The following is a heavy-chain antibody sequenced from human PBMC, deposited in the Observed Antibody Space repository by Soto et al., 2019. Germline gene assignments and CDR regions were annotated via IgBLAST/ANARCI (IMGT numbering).Heavy chain of an antibody. CDR2: IYYSGST. D-gene: IGHD3-10*01. Sequence: QVQLQESGPGLVKPSETLSLTCTVSGGSISSYYWSWIRQPPGKGLEWIGYIYYSGSTNYNPSLKSRVTISVDTSKNQFSLKLSSVTAADTAVYYCARERITMVRGVLTYYFDYWGQGTLVTVSS. V-gene: IGHV4-59*01. CDR3: ARERITMVRGVLTYYFDY. J-gene: IGHJ4*02. CDR1: GGSISSYY.